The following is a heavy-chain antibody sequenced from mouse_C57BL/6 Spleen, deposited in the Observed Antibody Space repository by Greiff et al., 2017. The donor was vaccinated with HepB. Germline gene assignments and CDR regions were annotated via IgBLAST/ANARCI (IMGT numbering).Heavy chain of an antibody. CDR1: GFTFSSYA. J-gene: IGHJ2*01. CDR2: ISDGGSYT. Sequence: EVKLVESGGGLVKPGGSLKLSCAASGFTFSSYAMSWVRQTPEKRLEWVATISDGGSYTYYPDNVKGRFTISRDNAKNNLYLQMSHLKSEDTAMYYCARDREGLLRGYFDYWGQGTTLTVSS. D-gene: IGHD1-1*01. CDR3: ARDREGLLRGYFDY. V-gene: IGHV5-4*01.